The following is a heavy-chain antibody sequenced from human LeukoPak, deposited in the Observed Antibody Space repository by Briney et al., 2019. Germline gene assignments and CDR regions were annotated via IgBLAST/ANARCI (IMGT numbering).Heavy chain of an antibody. CDR2: IRYDGSNK. J-gene: IGHJ4*02. V-gene: IGHV3-30*02. CDR1: GFTFSGSA. CDR3: AREDFDY. Sequence: GGSLRLSCAASGFTFSGSAMHWVRQAPGKGLEWVAFIRYDGSNKYYADSVKGRFTISRDNSKNTLYLQMNSLRAEDTAVYYCAREDFDYWGQGTLVTVSS.